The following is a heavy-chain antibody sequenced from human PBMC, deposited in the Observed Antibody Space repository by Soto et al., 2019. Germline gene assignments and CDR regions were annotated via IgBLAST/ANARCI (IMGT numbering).Heavy chain of an antibody. CDR3: VRTGDYGGDGY. D-gene: IGHD4-17*01. J-gene: IGHJ4*02. Sequence: GGSLRLSCAASGFTFSSYSMNWVRQAPGKGLEWVSYISSSSSTIYYADSVKGRFTISRDNAKNSLYLQMNSLGVDDTAVYYCVRTGDYGGDGYWGQGTLVTVSS. CDR2: ISSSSSTI. CDR1: GFTFSSYS. V-gene: IGHV3-48*01.